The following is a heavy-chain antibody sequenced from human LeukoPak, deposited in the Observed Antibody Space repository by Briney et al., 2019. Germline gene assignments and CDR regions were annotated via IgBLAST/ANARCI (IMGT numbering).Heavy chain of an antibody. D-gene: IGHD6-19*01. CDR2: IFGSGGST. V-gene: IGHV3-23*01. CDR3: AKTTTGYSSGRFPGWPVDY. J-gene: IGHJ4*01. CDR1: GFIFNDYA. Sequence: PGGSLRLSCAASGFIFNDYAIHWVRQAPGKGLEWVSGIFGSGGSTHYADSVKGRFTISRDNSKNTVYLQMNSLRAEDTAVYYCAKTTTGYSSGRFPGWPVDYWGQGTLVTVSS.